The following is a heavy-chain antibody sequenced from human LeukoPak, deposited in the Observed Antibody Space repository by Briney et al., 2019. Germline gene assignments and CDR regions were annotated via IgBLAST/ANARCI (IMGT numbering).Heavy chain of an antibody. CDR1: GRSFSGYY. V-gene: IGHV4-34*01. CDR2: INHSGST. J-gene: IGHJ5*02. CDR3: ARARRGFDP. Sequence: SETLSLTCAVYGRSFSGYYWSWIRQPPGKGLEWIGEINHSGSTNYNPSLKSRVTISVDTSRNQFSLKLSSVTAADTAVYYCARARRGFDPWGQGTLVTVSS.